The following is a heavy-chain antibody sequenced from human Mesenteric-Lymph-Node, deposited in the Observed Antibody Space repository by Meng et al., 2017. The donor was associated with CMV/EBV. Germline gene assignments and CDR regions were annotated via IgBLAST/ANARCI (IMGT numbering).Heavy chain of an antibody. CDR2: IYYSGST. J-gene: IGHJ3*02. CDR3: ARGYSSGWYGDAFDI. D-gene: IGHD6-19*01. Sequence: SETLSLTCTVSGGSISSYYWSWIRQPPGKGLEWIGSIYYSGSTNYNPSLKSRVTISVDTSKNQFSLKLSSVTAADTAVYYCARGYSSGWYGDAFDIWGQGTMVTVSS. CDR1: GGSISSYY. V-gene: IGHV4-59*01.